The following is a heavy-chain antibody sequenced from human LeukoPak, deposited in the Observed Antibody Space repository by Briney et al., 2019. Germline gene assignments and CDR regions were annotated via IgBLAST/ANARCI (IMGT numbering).Heavy chain of an antibody. CDR2: ISSSGSYI. D-gene: IGHD6-13*01. CDR3: ARVGEPPAAAGKVSFSSFDY. J-gene: IGHJ4*02. Sequence: PGGSLRLSCVVSGFTFSRYSMNWVRQAPGKGLEWVSSISSSGSYIYYADSVKGRFTISRDNAKNTLYLQMNSLRAEDTAVYYCARVGEPPAAAGKVSFSSFDYWGQGTLVTVSS. V-gene: IGHV3-21*01. CDR1: GFTFSRYS.